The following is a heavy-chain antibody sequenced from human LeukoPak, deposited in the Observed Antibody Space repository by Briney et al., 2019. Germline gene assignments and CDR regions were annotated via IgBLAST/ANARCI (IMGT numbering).Heavy chain of an antibody. Sequence: GGSLRLSCVASGFSFSGYSMNWVRQAPGKGLEWVSSISRDSITYTYYADSVKGRFTISRDNTKDSLYLQMNSLRAEDTAVYYCVKPGINEYGCNFGYWGQGALVTVSS. D-gene: IGHD4-23*01. CDR1: GFSFSGYS. CDR3: VKPGINEYGCNFGY. J-gene: IGHJ4*02. CDR2: ISRDSITYT. V-gene: IGHV3-21*03.